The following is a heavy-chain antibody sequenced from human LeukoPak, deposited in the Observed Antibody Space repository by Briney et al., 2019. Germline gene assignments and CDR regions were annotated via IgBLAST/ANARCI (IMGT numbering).Heavy chain of an antibody. CDR1: GGSFSGYY. J-gene: IGHJ4*02. V-gene: IGHV4-34*01. CDR2: INHSGST. Sequence: KPSETLSLTCAVYGGSFSGYYWSWIRQPPGKGLEWIGEINHSGSTYYNPSLKSRVTISVDTSKNQFSLKLSSVTAADTAVYYCARHGNYDFWSGSYFDYWGQGTLVTVSS. CDR3: ARHGNYDFWSGSYFDY. D-gene: IGHD3-3*01.